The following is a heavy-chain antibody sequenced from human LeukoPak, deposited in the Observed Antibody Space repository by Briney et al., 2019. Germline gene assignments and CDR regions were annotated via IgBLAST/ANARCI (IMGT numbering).Heavy chain of an antibody. D-gene: IGHD6-25*01. CDR1: GFTFSDYY. V-gene: IGHV3-11*01. CDR3: ARHQRRSDAFDI. J-gene: IGHJ3*02. CDR2: ISSSGSTI. Sequence: GGSLRLSCAASGFTFSDYYMSWIRQAPGKGLEWVSYISSSGSTIYYADSVKGRFTISRDNAKNSLYLQMNSLRAEDAAVYYCARHQRRSDAFDIWGQGTMVTVSS.